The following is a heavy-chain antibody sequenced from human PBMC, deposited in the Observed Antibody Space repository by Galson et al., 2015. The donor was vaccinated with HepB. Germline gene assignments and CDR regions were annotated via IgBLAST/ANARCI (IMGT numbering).Heavy chain of an antibody. Sequence: LRLSCAASGFSFSDYYMTWIRQAPGKGLEWLSYISSNSIYTNYGDSVKGRFTISRDNAKKSLYLQMNSLRAEDTAVYYCARVFPPHISIVRGVNDGFDMWGQGTMVTVSS. J-gene: IGHJ3*02. D-gene: IGHD3-10*01. CDR2: ISSNSIYT. CDR1: GFSFSDYY. CDR3: ARVFPPHISIVRGVNDGFDM. V-gene: IGHV3-11*06.